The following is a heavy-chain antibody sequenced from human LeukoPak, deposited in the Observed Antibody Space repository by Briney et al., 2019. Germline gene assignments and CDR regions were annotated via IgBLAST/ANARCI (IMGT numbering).Heavy chain of an antibody. V-gene: IGHV3-23*01. Sequence: PGGSKRLSCAASGFTFSSYAMGWVRQAPGKVLGWVSAISGSGGSTYYADSVKGRFTISRDNSKNTLYLQMNSLRAEDTAVYYCAKFLPTHIVVANYYFDYWGQGTLVTVSS. J-gene: IGHJ4*02. CDR1: GFTFSSYA. D-gene: IGHD2-21*01. CDR3: AKFLPTHIVVANYYFDY. CDR2: ISGSGGST.